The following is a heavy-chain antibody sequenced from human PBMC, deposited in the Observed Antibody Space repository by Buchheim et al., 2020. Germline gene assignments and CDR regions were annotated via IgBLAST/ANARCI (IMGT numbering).Heavy chain of an antibody. V-gene: IGHV4-34*01. Sequence: QVQLQQWGAGLLKPSETLSLTCAVYGGSFSGYYWSWIRQPPGKGLEWIGEINHSGCTNYHPSLKSRVTISVDTSKNQFSLKLSSVTAADTAVYYCARGQVLSYCTNGVCYGFLFDYWGQGTL. CDR1: GGSFSGYY. D-gene: IGHD2-8*01. J-gene: IGHJ4*02. CDR3: ARGQVLSYCTNGVCYGFLFDY. CDR2: INHSGCT.